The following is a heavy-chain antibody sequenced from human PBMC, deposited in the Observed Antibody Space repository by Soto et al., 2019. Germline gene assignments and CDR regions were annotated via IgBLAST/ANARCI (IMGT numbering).Heavy chain of an antibody. CDR1: GGSISSSNW. CDR3: ARALPGYCISTSCFYGMDV. Sequence: QVQLQESGPGLVKPSGTLSLTCAVSGGSISSSNWWSWVRQPPGKGLEWIGEIYHSGSTNYNPSLQSRVTIAVDTSKNQFSLKLSSVTAADTAVYYCARALPGYCISTSCFYGMDVWGQGTTVTVSS. D-gene: IGHD2-2*01. CDR2: IYHSGST. V-gene: IGHV4-4*02. J-gene: IGHJ6*02.